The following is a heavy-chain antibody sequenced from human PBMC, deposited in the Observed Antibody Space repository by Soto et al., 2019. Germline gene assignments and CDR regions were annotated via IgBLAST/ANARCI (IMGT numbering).Heavy chain of an antibody. D-gene: IGHD6-6*01. CDR2: IYPGDSDT. V-gene: IGHV5-51*01. Sequence: PGESLKISCKGSGYSFTNYWIGWVRQMPGKGLEWMGIIYPGDSDTRYSPSFQGQVTISADKSISTAYLQWSSLKASDTAMYHCASTSAARKYYYGMHVSGQATTVTVSS. CDR3: ASTSAARKYYYGMHV. J-gene: IGHJ6*02. CDR1: GYSFTNYW.